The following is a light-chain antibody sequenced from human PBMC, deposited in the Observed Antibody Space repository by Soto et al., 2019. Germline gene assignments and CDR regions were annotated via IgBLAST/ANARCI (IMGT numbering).Light chain of an antibody. J-gene: IGKJ1*01. CDR2: GAS. CDR3: QRYDSLRT. Sequence: EIVLTQSPDTLSLSPGERATLSCRASQSLSSAYLVWYQQKPGQAPRLLIYGASNRATGIPDRFSGSGSGTDFTLTITRLEAEDFAMYYCQRYDSLRTFGQGTKVDIK. V-gene: IGKV3-20*01. CDR1: QSLSSAY.